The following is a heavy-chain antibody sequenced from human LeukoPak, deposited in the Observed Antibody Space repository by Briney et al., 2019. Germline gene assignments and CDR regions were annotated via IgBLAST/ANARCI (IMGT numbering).Heavy chain of an antibody. D-gene: IGHD3-10*01. CDR3: ARNRTGTFDF. V-gene: IGHV1-18*01. CDR1: GYTFRNYG. J-gene: IGHJ4*02. Sequence: ASVKVSCKASGYTFRNYGINWVRQAPGQGLEWMGWISGDSYDTKYEEKLQGRVSMTTDTATNTAYMELRRLRSDDTAVYYCARNRTGTFDFWGQGTLVTVSS. CDR2: ISGDSYDT.